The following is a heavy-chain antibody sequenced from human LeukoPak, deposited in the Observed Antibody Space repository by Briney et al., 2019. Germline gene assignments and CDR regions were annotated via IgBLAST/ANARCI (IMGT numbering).Heavy chain of an antibody. CDR1: GGSISSSSYY. CDR2: IYYSGST. CDR3: ARHNYYDYVWGSYRSDAFDI. Sequence: MSSETLSLTCTVSGGSISSSSYYWGWIRQPPGKELEWIGSIYYSGSTYYNPSLKSRVTVSVDTSKNQFSLKLSSVTAADTAVYYCARHNYYDYVWGSYRSDAFDIWGQGTMVTVSS. J-gene: IGHJ3*02. V-gene: IGHV4-39*01. D-gene: IGHD3-16*02.